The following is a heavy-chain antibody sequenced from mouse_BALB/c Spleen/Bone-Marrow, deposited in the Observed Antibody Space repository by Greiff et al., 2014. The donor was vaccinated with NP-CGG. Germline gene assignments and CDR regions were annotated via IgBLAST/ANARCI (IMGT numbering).Heavy chain of an antibody. CDR3: ASHYYDSSPFAY. CDR2: ISNGGGSI. D-gene: IGHD1-1*01. J-gene: IGHJ3*01. CDR1: GFTFSSYT. Sequence: LKDSCAASGFTFSSYTISWVRQTPEKRLVWVAYISNGGGSIYYPDTVKGRFTISRDNDKNTLYLQMSSLKSEDTAMYYCASHYYDSSPFAYWGQGTLVTVSA. V-gene: IGHV5-12-2*01.